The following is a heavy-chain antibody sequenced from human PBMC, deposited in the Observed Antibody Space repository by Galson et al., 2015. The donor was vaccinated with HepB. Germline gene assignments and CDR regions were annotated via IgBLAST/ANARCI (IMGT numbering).Heavy chain of an antibody. CDR1: GYTLTELS. J-gene: IGHJ4*02. D-gene: IGHD2-15*01. Sequence: SVKVSCKVSGYTLTELSMHWVRQAPGKGLEWMGGFDPEDGETIYAQKFQGRVTMTEDTSTDTAYMELSSLRSEDTAVYYCATDRGYCSGGSCPFDYWGQGTLVTVSS. V-gene: IGHV1-24*01. CDR2: FDPEDGET. CDR3: ATDRGYCSGGSCPFDY.